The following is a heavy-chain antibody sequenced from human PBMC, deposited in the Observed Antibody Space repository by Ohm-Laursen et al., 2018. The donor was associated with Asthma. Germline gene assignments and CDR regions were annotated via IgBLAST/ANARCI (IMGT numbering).Heavy chain of an antibody. CDR3: ARTFSTSWIDF. CDR2: IYNSGST. V-gene: IGHV4-39*01. Sequence: SETLSLTCTVSGGSISSSGFYWGWIRQTPGKGLEWIGTIYNSGSTYYNPSLKSRVTISVDTSKNQFSLKLSSVTAADTAVYYCARTFSTSWIDFWGQGTLVTVSS. J-gene: IGHJ4*02. CDR1: GGSISSSGFY. D-gene: IGHD6-13*01.